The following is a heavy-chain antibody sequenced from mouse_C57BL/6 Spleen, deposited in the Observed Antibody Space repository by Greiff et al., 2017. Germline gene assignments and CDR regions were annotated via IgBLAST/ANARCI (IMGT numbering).Heavy chain of an antibody. CDR1: GFTFSDFY. V-gene: IGHV7-1*01. J-gene: IGHJ4*01. CDR3: ARDDYYGSFMDY. Sequence: EVQRVESGGGLVQSGRSLRLSCATSGFTFSDFYMEWVRQAPGKGLEWIAASRNKANDYTTEYSASVKGRFIVSRDTSQSILYLQMNALRAEDTAIYYCARDDYYGSFMDYWGQGTSVTVSS. CDR2: SRNKANDYTT. D-gene: IGHD1-1*01.